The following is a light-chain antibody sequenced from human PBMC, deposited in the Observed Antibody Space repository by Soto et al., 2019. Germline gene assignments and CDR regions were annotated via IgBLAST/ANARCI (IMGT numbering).Light chain of an antibody. J-gene: IGKJ1*01. CDR1: QSVSSTY. Sequence: ESVLTQSPGTLSFSPGERATLSCRASQSVSSTYVAWYQQKSGQAPRLLIYGASSRAAGIPDRFSGSGSGTDFTLTISRLEPEDFAVYYCHQYVSSWTFGQGTKVDI. V-gene: IGKV3-20*01. CDR3: HQYVSSWT. CDR2: GAS.